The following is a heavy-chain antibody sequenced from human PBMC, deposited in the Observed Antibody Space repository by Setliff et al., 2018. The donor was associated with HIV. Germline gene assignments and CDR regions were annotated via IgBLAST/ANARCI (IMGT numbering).Heavy chain of an antibody. V-gene: IGHV1-18*01. Sequence: ASVKVSCKASGYTFTSYAMHWVRQAPGQGLEWMGWSNAYNGNTNYIEKLQGRVTMTTDTSTSTAYMELRSLRSDDTAVYYCARDAPGNTESAPGYWGQGTLVTVSS. J-gene: IGHJ4*02. CDR2: SNAYNGNT. CDR3: ARDAPGNTESAPGY. D-gene: IGHD1-7*01. CDR1: GYTFTSYA.